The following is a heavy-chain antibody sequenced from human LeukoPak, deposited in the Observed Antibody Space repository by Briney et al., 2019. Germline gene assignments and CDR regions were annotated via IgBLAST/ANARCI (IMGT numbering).Heavy chain of an antibody. CDR2: ISGSGGST. J-gene: IGHJ4*02. CDR1: GFTFSSYA. D-gene: IGHD3-16*02. Sequence: GGSLRLSCAASGFTFSSYAMSWVRQAPGKGLEWVSAISGSGGSTYYADSVKGRFTISRDNSKNTLYLQMNSLRAEDTAVYYCAKEGFYDYVWGSYLDNWGQGNLVTVSS. V-gene: IGHV3-23*01. CDR3: AKEGFYDYVWGSYLDN.